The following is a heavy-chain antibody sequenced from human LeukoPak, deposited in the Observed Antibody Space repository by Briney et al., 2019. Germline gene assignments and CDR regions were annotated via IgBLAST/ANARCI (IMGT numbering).Heavy chain of an antibody. V-gene: IGHV3-74*01. J-gene: IGHJ4*02. D-gene: IGHD6-19*01. CDR3: ARGYSSGWYVPYFDY. CDR1: GFTFSSYW. CDR2: INSDGSST. Sequence: GGSLRLSCAASGFTFSSYWMHWVRQAPGKGLVWVSRINSDGSSTSYADSVKGRFTISRDNAKNTLYLQMNSLRAEDTAVYYCARGYSSGWYVPYFDYWGQGTLVTVSS.